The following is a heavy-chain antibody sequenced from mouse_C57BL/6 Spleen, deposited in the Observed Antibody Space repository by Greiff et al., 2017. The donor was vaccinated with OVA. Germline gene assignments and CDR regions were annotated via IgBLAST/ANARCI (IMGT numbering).Heavy chain of an antibody. CDR2: IDPSDSET. V-gene: IGHV1-52*01. Sequence: QVQLQQPGAELVRPGSSVKLSCKASGYTFTSYWMHWVKQRPIQGLEWIGNIDPSDSETHYNQKFKDKATLTVDKSSSTAYMQLSSLTSEDSAVYYCAREGYGKGWYFDVWGTGTTVTVSS. CDR3: AREGYGKGWYFDV. J-gene: IGHJ1*03. CDR1: GYTFTSYW. D-gene: IGHD2-10*02.